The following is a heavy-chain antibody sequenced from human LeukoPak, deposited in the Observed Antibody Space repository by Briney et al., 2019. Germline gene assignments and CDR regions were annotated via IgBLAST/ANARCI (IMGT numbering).Heavy chain of an antibody. CDR1: RFTFSDYG. Sequence: PGRSLRLSCTASRFTFSDYGMHWVRQAPGKGLEWVAFISYDESNKYYADSVKGRFTISRDNSKNTLYLQMNSLRAEDTAVYYCAKELDYGGNSPFHYWGQGTLVTVSS. D-gene: IGHD4-23*01. CDR2: ISYDESNK. J-gene: IGHJ4*02. V-gene: IGHV3-30*18. CDR3: AKELDYGGNSPFHY.